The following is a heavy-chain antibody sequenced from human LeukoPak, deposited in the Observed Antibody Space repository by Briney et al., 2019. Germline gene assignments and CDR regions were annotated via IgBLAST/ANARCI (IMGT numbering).Heavy chain of an antibody. CDR3: ARYSSSSTFFDY. D-gene: IGHD6-6*01. CDR1: GGSISSYY. V-gene: IGHV4-59*01. J-gene: IGHJ4*02. Sequence: PSETLSLTCTVSGGSISSYYWSWIRQPPGKGLEWIGYIYYSGSTNYNPSLKSRVTISVDTSKNQFSLKLSSVTAADTAVYYCARYSSSSTFFDYWGQGILVTVSS. CDR2: IYYSGST.